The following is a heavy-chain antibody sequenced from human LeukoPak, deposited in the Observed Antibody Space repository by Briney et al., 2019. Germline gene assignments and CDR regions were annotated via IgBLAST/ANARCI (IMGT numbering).Heavy chain of an antibody. V-gene: IGHV3-21*01. CDR2: ISSSSSYI. Sequence: PGGSLRLSCAASGFTFSTYSMNWVRQAPGKGLEWVSSISSSSSYIYYADSVKGRFTISRDNAKDSLYLQMNSLRAEDTAVYYCAREQQTDQSVDYWGQGTLVTVSS. CDR1: GFTFSTYS. J-gene: IGHJ4*02. CDR3: AREQQTDQSVDY. D-gene: IGHD6-13*01.